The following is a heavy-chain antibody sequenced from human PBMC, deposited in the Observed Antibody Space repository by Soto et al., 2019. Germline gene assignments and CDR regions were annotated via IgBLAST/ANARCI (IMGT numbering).Heavy chain of an antibody. D-gene: IGHD4-17*01. J-gene: IGHJ4*02. CDR1: GFSFSTYS. Sequence: PGGSLSLSCAASGFSFSTYSMAWVRQTPGKGLAWVSGLSVGGSNTFYADSVQGRFTISVDNSKNTVYLQMNSLRVEDTAVYYCARWDGYGDVWGQGTLVTVSS. CDR2: LSVGGSNT. CDR3: ARWDGYGDV. V-gene: IGHV3-23*01.